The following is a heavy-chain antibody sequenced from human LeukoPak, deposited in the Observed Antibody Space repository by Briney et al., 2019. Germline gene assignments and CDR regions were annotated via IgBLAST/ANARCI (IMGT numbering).Heavy chain of an antibody. CDR1: GGSISTYY. J-gene: IGHJ4*02. CDR3: ARSGTKTNGFDY. CDR2: IYYSGST. V-gene: IGHV4-59*01. D-gene: IGHD2-8*01. Sequence: SETLSLTCTVSGGSISTYYWSWIRQPPGKGLEWIGYIYYSGSTNYSPSLQSRVTISVDTSRNQYSLRLISVTAADTAMYYCARSGTKTNGFDYWGQGTLVTVSS.